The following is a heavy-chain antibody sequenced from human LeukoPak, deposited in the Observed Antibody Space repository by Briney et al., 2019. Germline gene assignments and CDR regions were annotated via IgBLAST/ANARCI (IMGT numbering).Heavy chain of an antibody. CDR1: GFTFSSYG. CDR2: ISYDGSNK. CDR3: AARIAVAGFDY. J-gene: IGHJ4*02. Sequence: GGSLRLSCAASGFTFSSYGMHWVRQAPGKGLEWVAVISYDGSNKYYADSVKGRFTISRDNSKNTLYLQMNSLRAEDTAVYYCAARIAVAGFDYWGQGTLVTVSS. D-gene: IGHD6-19*01. V-gene: IGHV3-30*03.